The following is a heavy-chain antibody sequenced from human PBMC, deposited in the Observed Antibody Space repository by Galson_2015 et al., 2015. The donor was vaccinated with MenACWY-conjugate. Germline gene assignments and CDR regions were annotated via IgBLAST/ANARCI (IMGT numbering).Heavy chain of an antibody. CDR3: ARDHPSTYGIAWDLFEL. J-gene: IGHJ3*01. CDR2: IKQDGSEK. D-gene: IGHD4-17*01. CDR1: GFPLSGYW. V-gene: IGHV3-7*03. Sequence: SLRLSCAASGFPLSGYWMTWVRQAPGKGLEWVANIKQDGSEKYYADSVKGRFTISRDNAKNSLYLEMNSLRAEDTAVYYCARDHPSTYGIAWDLFELWGQGTMVTVSS.